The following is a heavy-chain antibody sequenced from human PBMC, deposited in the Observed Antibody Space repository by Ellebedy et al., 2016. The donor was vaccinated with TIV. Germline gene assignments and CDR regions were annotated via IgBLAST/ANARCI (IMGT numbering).Heavy chain of an antibody. V-gene: IGHV3-11*06. D-gene: IGHD1-14*01. CDR1: GFRFSDYY. CDR3: ARDLSRYTYPTGHFDY. J-gene: IGHJ4*02. Sequence: GGSLRLSCAASGFRFSDYYMNWIRQAPGKGLEWVASISSSTRYIHYAASVKGRFTVSRDRAKNVMLLQMTSLRVEDTSVYYCARDLSRYTYPTGHFDYWGQGVLVTVSS. CDR2: ISSSTRYI.